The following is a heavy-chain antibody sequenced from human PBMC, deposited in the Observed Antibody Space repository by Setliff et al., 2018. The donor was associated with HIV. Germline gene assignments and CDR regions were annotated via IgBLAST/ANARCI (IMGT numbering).Heavy chain of an antibody. Sequence: ASVKVSCKASGYTFTSYGISWVRQAPGQGLEWMGWISAYNGNTNYAQKLQGRVTMTTDTSTSTVYMDLSSLRSEDTAVYYCAREIGDYYDSSGYYPPTDYYYGMDVWGQGTTVTVSS. CDR2: ISAYNGNT. CDR1: GYTFTSYG. J-gene: IGHJ6*02. CDR3: AREIGDYYDSSGYYPPTDYYYGMDV. D-gene: IGHD3-22*01. V-gene: IGHV1-18*01.